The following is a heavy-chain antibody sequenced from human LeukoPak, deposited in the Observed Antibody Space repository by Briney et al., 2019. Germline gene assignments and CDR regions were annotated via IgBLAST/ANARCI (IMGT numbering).Heavy chain of an antibody. CDR2: IDPSDSYT. V-gene: IGHV5-10-1*01. J-gene: IGHJ6*04. Sequence: GESLKISCKGSGYSFTSYWISWVRQMPGKGLEWMGRIDPSDSYTNYSPSFQGHVTISADKSISTAYLQWSSLKASDTAMYYCARRDYGSGSYYKGADYYGMDVWGKGTTVTVSS. CDR1: GYSFTSYW. CDR3: ARRDYGSGSYYKGADYYGMDV. D-gene: IGHD3-10*01.